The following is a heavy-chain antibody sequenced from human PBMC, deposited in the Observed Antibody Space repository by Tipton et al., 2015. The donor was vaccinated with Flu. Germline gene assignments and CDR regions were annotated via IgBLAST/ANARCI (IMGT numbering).Heavy chain of an antibody. V-gene: IGHV4-4*07. J-gene: IGHJ3*02. D-gene: IGHD5/OR15-5a*01. CDR2: LYTSGSA. Sequence: TLSLTCTVSGAPINYYYWSWIRQPAGKGREYIGRLYTSGSANYNPSLKSRVTMSLDTSKNQLSLKLSFVTAADTAVYYCARWRDGPTASSTDMSSKNAFDIWGQGTMVTVSS. CDR1: GAPINYYY. CDR3: ARWRDGPTASSTDMSSKNAFDI.